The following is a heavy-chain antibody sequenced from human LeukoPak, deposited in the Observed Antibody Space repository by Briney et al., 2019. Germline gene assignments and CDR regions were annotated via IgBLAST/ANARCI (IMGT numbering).Heavy chain of an antibody. V-gene: IGHV3-23*01. J-gene: IGHJ4*02. CDR1: GFTFSSYA. Sequence: GGSLRLSCAASGFTFSSYAMSWVRQAPGEGLEWVSAIIGSGGSTYYADSVKGRFTISRDNSKNTLYLQMNNLRAEDTAVYYCAKVMVRGYFDYWGQGTLVTVSS. D-gene: IGHD3-10*01. CDR2: IIGSGGST. CDR3: AKVMVRGYFDY.